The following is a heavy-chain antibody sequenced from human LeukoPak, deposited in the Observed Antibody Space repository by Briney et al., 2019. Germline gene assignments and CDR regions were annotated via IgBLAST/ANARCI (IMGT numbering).Heavy chain of an antibody. J-gene: IGHJ6*03. CDR3: AREKDSIVSTARMDV. D-gene: IGHD5/OR15-5a*01. CDR2: IYNIGST. V-gene: IGHV4-59*01. Sequence: SETLSLTCTVSGASIISYWWTWIRQPPRKGLEWLGYIYNIGSTRYNPSLKSRVTISVDTSKNQFSLNLTSVTAADTAVYYCAREKDSIVSTARMDVWGRGTTVTVSS. CDR1: GASIISYW.